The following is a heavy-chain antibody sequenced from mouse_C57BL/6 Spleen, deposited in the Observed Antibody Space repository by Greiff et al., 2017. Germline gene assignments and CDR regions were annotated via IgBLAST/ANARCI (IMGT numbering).Heavy chain of an antibody. Sequence: QVQLQQSGAELARPGASVKMSCKASGYTFTSYTMHWVKQRPGQGLEWIGYINPSSGYTKYNQKFKDKATLTADQSSSTAYMQLSSLTSEDSAVYYCARWDSSGYDAMDYWGQGTSVTVSS. V-gene: IGHV1-4*01. CDR3: ARWDSSGYDAMDY. J-gene: IGHJ4*01. D-gene: IGHD3-2*02. CDR1: GYTFTSYT. CDR2: INPSSGYT.